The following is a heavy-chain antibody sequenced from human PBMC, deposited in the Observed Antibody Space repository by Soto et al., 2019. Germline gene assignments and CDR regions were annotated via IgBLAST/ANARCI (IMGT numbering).Heavy chain of an antibody. CDR2: INPILSMS. CDR1: GDTFSFYT. D-gene: IGHD2-2*02. V-gene: IGHV1-69*02. J-gene: IGHJ5*02. Sequence: ASVKVSCKASGDTFSFYTINWVRQAPGLGLEWMGRINPILSMSNYAQKFQGRVTITADKSTSTAYMELSSLRSEGTAVYYWAKSATVPAAIASWGQGTLVTVSS. CDR3: AKSATVPAAIAS.